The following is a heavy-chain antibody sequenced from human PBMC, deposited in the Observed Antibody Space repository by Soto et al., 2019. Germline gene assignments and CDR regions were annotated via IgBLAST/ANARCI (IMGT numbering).Heavy chain of an antibody. J-gene: IGHJ6*03. Sequence: ASVKVSSKASGYTFTSYGISWVRQAPGQGLEWMGWISAYNGNTNYAQKLQGRVTMTTDTSTSTAYMELRSLRSDDTAVYYCARLAVPAATRPRHYYYYMDVWGKGTTVTVSS. V-gene: IGHV1-18*01. CDR1: GYTFTSYG. CDR2: ISAYNGNT. CDR3: ARLAVPAATRPRHYYYYMDV. D-gene: IGHD2-2*01.